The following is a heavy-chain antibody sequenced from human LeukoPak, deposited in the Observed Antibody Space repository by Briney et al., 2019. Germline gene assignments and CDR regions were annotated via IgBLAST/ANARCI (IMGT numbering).Heavy chain of an antibody. J-gene: IGHJ4*02. CDR1: GFTFSNAW. D-gene: IGHD3-9*01. CDR2: IKSKTDGGTT. V-gene: IGHV3-15*01. Sequence: GGSLRLSCAASGFTFSNAWMSWVRQAPGKGPEWVGRIKSKTDGGTTDYAAPVKGRFTISRDDSKNTLYLQMNSLKTEDTAVYYCTIQYYDILTGYSNWGQGTLVTVSS. CDR3: TIQYYDILTGYSN.